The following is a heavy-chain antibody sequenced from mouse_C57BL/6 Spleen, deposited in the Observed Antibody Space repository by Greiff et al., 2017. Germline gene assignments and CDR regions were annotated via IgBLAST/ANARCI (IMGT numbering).Heavy chain of an antibody. Sequence: VQLQQSGAELVRPGASVKLSCTASGFNIKDDYMPWVKQRPEQGLEWIGWIDPENGDTEYASKFQGKATITADTSSNTAYLQLSSLTSEDTAVXYCTTGATTDYWGQGTTLTVSS. CDR3: TTGATTDY. V-gene: IGHV14-4*01. D-gene: IGHD1-1*01. CDR2: IDPENGDT. J-gene: IGHJ2*01. CDR1: GFNIKDDY.